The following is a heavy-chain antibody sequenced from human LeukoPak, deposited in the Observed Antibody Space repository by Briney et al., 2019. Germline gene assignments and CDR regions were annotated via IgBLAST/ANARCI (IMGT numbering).Heavy chain of an antibody. Sequence: ASVKVSCKASGYTFTGYYMHWVRQAPGQGLEWMGRSNPNSGGSNYAQKFQGRVTMTRDTSISTAYMELSRLTSDDTAVYYCARQEDGFDYWGHRTLVTVSS. J-gene: IGHJ4*01. CDR2: SNPNSGGS. V-gene: IGHV1-2*06. CDR1: GYTFTGYY. CDR3: ARQEDGFDY.